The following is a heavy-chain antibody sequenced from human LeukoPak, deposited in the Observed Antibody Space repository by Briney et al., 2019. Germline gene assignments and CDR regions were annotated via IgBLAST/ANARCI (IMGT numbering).Heavy chain of an antibody. CDR1: GGSISSYY. J-gene: IGHJ4*02. Sequence: SETLSLTCTVSGGSISSYYWSWIRQPPGKGLEWIGEINHSGSTNYNPSLKSRVTISVDTSKNQFSLKLSSVTAADTAVYYCAREEAVRGALGYWGQGTLVTVSS. V-gene: IGHV4-34*01. CDR2: INHSGST. CDR3: AREEAVRGALGY. D-gene: IGHD3-10*01.